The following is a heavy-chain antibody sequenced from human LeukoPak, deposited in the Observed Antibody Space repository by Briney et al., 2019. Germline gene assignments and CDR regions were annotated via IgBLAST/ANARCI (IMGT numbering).Heavy chain of an antibody. V-gene: IGHV1-2*06. J-gene: IGHJ4*02. CDR3: ARASSGWSHFDY. D-gene: IGHD6-19*01. CDR1: GYTFTGYY. CDR2: INPNSGGT. Sequence: ASVKVSCKASGYTFTGYYMHWVRQAPGQGLEWMGRINPNSGGTNYAQKFQGRVTMTRDTSISTAYMELSRLRSDDTAVYYCARASSGWSHFDYWGQGTLVTVSS.